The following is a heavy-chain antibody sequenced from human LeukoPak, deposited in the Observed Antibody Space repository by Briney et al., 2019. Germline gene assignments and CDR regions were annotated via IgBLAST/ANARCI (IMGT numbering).Heavy chain of an antibody. CDR2: INHSGST. D-gene: IGHD3-10*01. J-gene: IGHJ4*02. V-gene: IGHV4-34*01. Sequence: SETLSLTCAVYGGSFSGYYWSWVRQPPEKGLEWIGEINHSGSTNYNPSLKSRVTISVDTSKNQFSLKLSSVTAADTAVYYCARLTMVRGVNYWGQGTLVTVSS. CDR3: ARLTMVRGVNY. CDR1: GGSFSGYY.